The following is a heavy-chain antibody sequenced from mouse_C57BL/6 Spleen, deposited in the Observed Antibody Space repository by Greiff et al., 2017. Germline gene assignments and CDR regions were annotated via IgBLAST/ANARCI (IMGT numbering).Heavy chain of an antibody. CDR2: IYPGSGNT. CDR1: GYSFTSYY. V-gene: IGHV1-66*01. Sequence: VQLQQSGPELVKPGASVKISCKASGYSFTSYYIHWVKQRPGQGLEWIGWIYPGSGNTKYNEKFKGKATLTADTSSSTAYMQLSSLTSEDSAVYYCARVYDYDPSYWGQGTTLTVSS. D-gene: IGHD2-4*01. J-gene: IGHJ2*01. CDR3: ARVYDYDPSY.